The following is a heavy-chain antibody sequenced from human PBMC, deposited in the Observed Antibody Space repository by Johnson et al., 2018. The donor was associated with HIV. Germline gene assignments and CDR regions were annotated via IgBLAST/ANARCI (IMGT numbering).Heavy chain of an antibody. V-gene: IGHV3-23*04. CDR1: GFTVMSHY. CDR3: AREAYYARAFDL. J-gene: IGHJ3*01. D-gene: IGHD3-3*01. Sequence: VQLVESGGGSVQPGGSLRLSCAASGFTVMSHYMTWVRQAPGKGLEWVSGISGSGGSTYFADSVKGRFTISRDNSKNTLYLQMNSLRVEDTAVYYCAREAYYARAFDLWGQGTMVTVSS. CDR2: ISGSGGST.